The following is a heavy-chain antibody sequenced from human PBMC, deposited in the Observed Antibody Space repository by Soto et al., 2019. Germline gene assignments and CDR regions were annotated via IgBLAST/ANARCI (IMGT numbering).Heavy chain of an antibody. V-gene: IGHV1-69*12. Sequence: QVQLVQSGAEVTKPGSSVKVSCKASGGTFSSYAISWVRPAPRHGLEWMGGIIPIFGTADYAQKFQGRVTITADESTSTADMELSSLRSEDTAVDDGASHRGSSPEGRDYDGRDGWGQGTTVTV. CDR2: IIPIFGTA. J-gene: IGHJ6*02. CDR3: ASHRGSSPEGRDYDGRDG. CDR1: GGTFSSYA. D-gene: IGHD1-26*01.